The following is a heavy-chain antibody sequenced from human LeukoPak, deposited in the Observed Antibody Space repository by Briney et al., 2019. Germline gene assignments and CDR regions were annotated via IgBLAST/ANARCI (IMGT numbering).Heavy chain of an antibody. CDR1: GFTFSSYS. CDR2: ISSSSSYI. J-gene: IGHJ4*02. CDR3: ARNLDSSSWGRADY. V-gene: IGHV3-21*01. Sequence: NAGGSLRLSCAASGFTFSSYSMNWVRQAPGKGLEWVSSISSSSSYIYYADSVKGRFTISRDNAKNSLYLQMNSLRAEDTAVYYCARNLDSSSWGRADYWGQGTLVTVSS. D-gene: IGHD6-13*01.